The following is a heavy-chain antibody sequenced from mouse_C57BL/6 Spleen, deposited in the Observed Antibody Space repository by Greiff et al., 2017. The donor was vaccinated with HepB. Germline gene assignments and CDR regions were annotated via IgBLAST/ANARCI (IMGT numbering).Heavy chain of an antibody. V-gene: IGHV3-6*01. Sequence: EVKLMESGPGLVKPSQSLSLTCSVTGYSITSGYYWNWIRQFPGNKLEWMGYISYDGSNNYNPSLKNRISITRDTSKNQFFLKLNSVTTEDTATYYCANDGYYGFAYWGQGTLVTVSA. J-gene: IGHJ3*01. CDR3: ANDGYYGFAY. D-gene: IGHD2-3*01. CDR2: ISYDGSN. CDR1: GYSITSGYY.